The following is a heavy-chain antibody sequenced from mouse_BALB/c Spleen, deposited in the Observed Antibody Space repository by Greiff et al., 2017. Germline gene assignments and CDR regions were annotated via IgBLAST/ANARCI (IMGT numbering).Heavy chain of an antibody. CDR1: GFSLSTSGMG. CDR2: IWWDDDK. Sequence: QVTLKVSGPGILQPSQTLSLTCSFSGFSLSTSGMGVGWIRQPSGKGLEWLAHIWWDDDKRYNPALKSRLTISKDTSSNQVFLKIASVDTADTATYYCARMRGPVVATPYFDYWGQGTTLTVSS. J-gene: IGHJ2*01. D-gene: IGHD1-1*01. V-gene: IGHV8-8*01. CDR3: ARMRGPVVATPYFDY.